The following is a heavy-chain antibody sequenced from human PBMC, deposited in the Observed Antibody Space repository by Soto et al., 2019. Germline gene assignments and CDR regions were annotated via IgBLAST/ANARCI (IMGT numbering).Heavy chain of an antibody. D-gene: IGHD7-27*01. CDR3: AKRPLNWGRWYFDL. Sequence: ESGGGLVQPGGSLRLSCVASGITFSNYAMTWVRQAPGKGLEWVSVISDSGSYRFYADSVKGRFTISRDNSGGTLYLQMNSLRAEDTAIYYCAKRPLNWGRWYFDLWGRGTLVTVSS. CDR1: GITFSNYA. J-gene: IGHJ2*01. V-gene: IGHV3-23*01. CDR2: ISDSGSYR.